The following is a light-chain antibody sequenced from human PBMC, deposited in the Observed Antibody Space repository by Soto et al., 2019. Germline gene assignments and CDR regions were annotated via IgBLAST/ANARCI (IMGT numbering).Light chain of an antibody. V-gene: IGLV2-14*03. Sequence: QSALTQPASVSGSPGQAITISCTGTSSDIGAYNFVSWYQQHPGKAPKLMLYDVNIRPSGVSNRFSGSQSGNTASLTISGRQAEDEADYYCTSWTTSTTMIFGGGTKLTVL. CDR3: TSWTTSTTMI. CDR2: DVN. CDR1: SSDIGAYNF. J-gene: IGLJ2*01.